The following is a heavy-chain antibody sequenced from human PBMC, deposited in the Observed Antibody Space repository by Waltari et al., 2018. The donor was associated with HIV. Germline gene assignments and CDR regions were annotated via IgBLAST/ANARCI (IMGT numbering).Heavy chain of an antibody. CDR1: GGSITSGDYY. V-gene: IGHV4-61*02. CDR2: VYTSVSA. CDR3: ARGLDILTGHYHWFLDV. D-gene: IGHD3-9*01. Sequence: QVQLQESGPGLVKPSQTLSLTCTVSGGSITSGDYYWTWIRQPAGKGLEWIWRVYTSVSANYNPPLRSRVTMSLDTSKNQFSRKLTSVTAADTAVYYCARGLDILTGHYHWFLDVWGRGTLVTVSS. J-gene: IGHJ2*01.